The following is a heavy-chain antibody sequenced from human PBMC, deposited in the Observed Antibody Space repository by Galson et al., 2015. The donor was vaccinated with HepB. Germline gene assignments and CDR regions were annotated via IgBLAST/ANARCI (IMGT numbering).Heavy chain of an antibody. V-gene: IGHV3-30*18. CDR2: ISYDGSNK. Sequence: SLRLSCAASGFTFSSYGMHWVRQAPGKGLEWVAVISYDGSNKYYADSVKGRFTISRDNSKNTLYLQMNSLRAEDTAVYYCAKGIWDGDYDYYYYGMDVWGQGTTVTVSS. CDR1: GFTFSSYG. J-gene: IGHJ6*02. CDR3: AKGIWDGDYDYYYYGMDV. D-gene: IGHD4-17*01.